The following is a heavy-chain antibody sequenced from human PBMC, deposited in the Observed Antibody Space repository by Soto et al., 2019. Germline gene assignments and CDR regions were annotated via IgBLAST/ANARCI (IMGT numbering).Heavy chain of an antibody. CDR2: ISSSGSTI. Sequence: PGGSLRLSCAASGFTFSSYEMNWVRQAPGKGLEWVSYISSSGSTIYYADSVKGRFTISRDNAKNSLYLQMNSLRAEDTAVYYCARDYKDSTSCYLPVAFDIWGQGTMVTVSS. D-gene: IGHD6-13*01. J-gene: IGHJ3*02. CDR1: GFTFSSYE. V-gene: IGHV3-48*03. CDR3: ARDYKDSTSCYLPVAFDI.